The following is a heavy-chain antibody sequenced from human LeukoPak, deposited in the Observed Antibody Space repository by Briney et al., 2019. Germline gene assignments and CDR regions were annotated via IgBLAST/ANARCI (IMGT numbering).Heavy chain of an antibody. CDR2: ISSSSNMI. CDR1: GLTFSNYG. J-gene: IGHJ4*02. CDR3: ATASGGWYRYYFDS. V-gene: IGHV3-48*03. Sequence: PGGSLRLSCAASGLTFSNYGMNWVRQAPGKGLEWLSYISSSSNMIFYAESVKGRFTISRDNAKNSLYLQMNSLGAEDTAIYYCATASGGWYRYYFDSWGQGILVTVSS. D-gene: IGHD6-13*01.